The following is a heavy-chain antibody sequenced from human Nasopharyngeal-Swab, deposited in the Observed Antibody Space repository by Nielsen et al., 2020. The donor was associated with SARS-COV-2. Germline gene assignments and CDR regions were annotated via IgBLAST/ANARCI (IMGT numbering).Heavy chain of an antibody. CDR3: AKDVGSSGPEYFDL. D-gene: IGHD6-19*01. J-gene: IGHJ2*01. Sequence: SLKISCAASGFTFDDYAIHWVRQAPGKGLEWVSGISWNSGSIGYADSVKGRFTISRDNAKNSLYLQMNSLRAEDTALYYCAKDVGSSGPEYFDLWGRGTLVTVSS. V-gene: IGHV3-9*01. CDR1: GFTFDDYA. CDR2: ISWNSGSI.